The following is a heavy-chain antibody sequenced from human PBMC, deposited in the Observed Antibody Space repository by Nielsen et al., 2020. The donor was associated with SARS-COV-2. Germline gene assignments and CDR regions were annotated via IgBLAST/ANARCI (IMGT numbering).Heavy chain of an antibody. D-gene: IGHD6-6*01. V-gene: IGHV3-48*04. CDR2: ISSSGTII. J-gene: IGHJ4*02. CDR1: GFPFSSYN. CDR3: AKDIKGRIYSAPDY. Sequence: GGSLRLSCAASGFPFSSYNMNWVRQAPGKGLEWVSYISSSGTIIHYADSVRGRFTLSRDNAKNSLYLQMNGLRADDTALYYCAKDIKGRIYSAPDYWGQGTLVTVSS.